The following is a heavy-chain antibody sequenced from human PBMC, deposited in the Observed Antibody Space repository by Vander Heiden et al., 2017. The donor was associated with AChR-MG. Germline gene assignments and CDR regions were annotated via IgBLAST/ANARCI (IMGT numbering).Heavy chain of an antibody. CDR1: GSTFSSYW. D-gene: IGHD5-12*01. J-gene: IGHJ4*02. CDR3: ATYDRDPFDY. CDR2: IKQDGSEK. V-gene: IGHV3-7*01. Sequence: EVQLLESGGGLVQPGGSLRLSCAASGSTFSSYWMSWVRQAPGKGLEWVANIKQDGSEKDDVDSVKGRFTISRVNAKNSLYLKMNSLRAEDTAVYYCATYDRDPFDYWGQGTLVTVSS.